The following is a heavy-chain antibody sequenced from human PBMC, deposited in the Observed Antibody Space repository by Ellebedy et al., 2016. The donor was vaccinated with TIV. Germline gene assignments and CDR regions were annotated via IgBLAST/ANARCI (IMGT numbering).Heavy chain of an antibody. J-gene: IGHJ4*02. V-gene: IGHV1-18*01. CDR2: ISGYNGHT. CDR1: GYVFTSYG. D-gene: IGHD3/OR15-3a*01. Sequence: AASVKVSCKASGYVFTSYGISWVRQPPGEGLEWMGWISGYNGHTIYAQKFQGRVTLTTDTSTNTAYMELRSLRSDDTAIYYCARDGLGHFDGTVVDSWGQGTLVTVSS. CDR3: ARDGLGHFDGTVVDS.